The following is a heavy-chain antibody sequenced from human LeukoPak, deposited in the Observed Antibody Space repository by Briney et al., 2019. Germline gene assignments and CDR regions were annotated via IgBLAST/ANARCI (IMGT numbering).Heavy chain of an antibody. D-gene: IGHD3-16*01. Sequence: PSETLSLTCTVSGYSISSGYYWGWIRQPPGKGLEWIGSIYHSGSTYYNPSLKSRVTISVDTSKNQFSLKLSSVTAADTAVYYCAKDGGNWYDSEGNYLMRSYMDVWGKGTTVTVSS. CDR1: GYSISSGYY. V-gene: IGHV4-38-2*02. CDR3: AKDGGNWYDSEGNYLMRSYMDV. J-gene: IGHJ6*03. CDR2: IYHSGST.